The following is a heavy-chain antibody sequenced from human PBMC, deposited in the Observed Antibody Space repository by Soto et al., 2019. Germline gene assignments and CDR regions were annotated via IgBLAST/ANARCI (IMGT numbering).Heavy chain of an antibody. CDR1: DFTFRNSW. CDR2: IKPDGGAT. V-gene: IGHV3-7*03. J-gene: IGHJ4*02. Sequence: QLVESGGDLVQPGGSLRLSCATSDFTFRNSWINWVRQAPGKGLEWVANIKPDGGATNYVDSVKVRFTISRDNVRNSASLQMNSLRVEDTAVYFCFGGNGGPQWGQGTLVTVSS. D-gene: IGHD3-16*01. CDR3: FGGNGGPQ.